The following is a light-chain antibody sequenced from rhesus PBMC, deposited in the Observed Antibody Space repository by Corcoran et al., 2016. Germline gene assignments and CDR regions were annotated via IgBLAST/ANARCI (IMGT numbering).Light chain of an antibody. CDR1: QGISRY. V-gene: IGKV1-28*01. CDR3: LQHNSYPLT. Sequence: DIQMTQSPSSLSASVGDTVTITCRASQGISRYLNWFQQKQGKAPTLLIYDASSLESGVPSRFSGSGPGTDFTLTVSNLPPGDFAAYYCLQHNSYPLTFGGGTKVEIK. J-gene: IGKJ4*01. CDR2: DAS.